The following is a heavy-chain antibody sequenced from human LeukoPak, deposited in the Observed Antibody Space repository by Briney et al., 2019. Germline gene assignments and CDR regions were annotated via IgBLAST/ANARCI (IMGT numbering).Heavy chain of an antibody. Sequence: PGGSLRLSCAASGFTFSSYSMNWVRQAPGKGLEWVSSISSSSSYIYYADSVKGRFTISRDNAKSSLYLQMNSLRAEDTAVYYCASDSSSHQSWNWFDPWGQGTLVTVSS. D-gene: IGHD6-6*01. V-gene: IGHV3-21*01. J-gene: IGHJ5*02. CDR1: GFTFSSYS. CDR2: ISSSSSYI. CDR3: ASDSSSHQSWNWFDP.